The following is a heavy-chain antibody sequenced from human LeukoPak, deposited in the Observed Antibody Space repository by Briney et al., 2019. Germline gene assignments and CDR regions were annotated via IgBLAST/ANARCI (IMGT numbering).Heavy chain of an antibody. D-gene: IGHD1-26*01. CDR2: INPSGGST. CDR3: ARIGREPDLDY. CDR1: GYTFTSYY. Sequence: ASVKVSCKASGYTFTSYYMHWVRQAPGQGLEWMGIINPSGGSTSYAQKFRGRVTMTRDTSTSTVYMELSSLRSEDTAVYYCARIGREPDLDYWGQGTLVTVSS. V-gene: IGHV1-46*01. J-gene: IGHJ4*02.